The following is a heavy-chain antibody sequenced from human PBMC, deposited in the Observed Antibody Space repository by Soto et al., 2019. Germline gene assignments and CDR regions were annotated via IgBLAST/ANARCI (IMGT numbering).Heavy chain of an antibody. CDR3: ASNDGSGSYTNPDAFDI. CDR1: GGTFSSYT. J-gene: IGHJ3*02. CDR2: IIPILGIA. Sequence: ASVKVSCKASGGTFSSYTISWVRQAPGQGLEWMGRIIPILGIANYAQKFQGRVTITADKSTSTAYMELSSLRSEDTAVYYCASNDGSGSYTNPDAFDIWGQGTMVTVSS. D-gene: IGHD3-10*01. V-gene: IGHV1-69*02.